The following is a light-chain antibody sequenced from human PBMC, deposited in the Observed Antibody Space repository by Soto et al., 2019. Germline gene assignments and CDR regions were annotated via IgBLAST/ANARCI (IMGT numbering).Light chain of an antibody. CDR1: RSVSSSY. J-gene: IGKJ1*01. V-gene: IGKV3-20*01. Sequence: LTQSPGTLSLPPGESATLSSRASRSVSSSYLAWYQQKPGQAPRFLIYGASSRATGIPDRFSGSGSGTDFTLTISRLEPEDFAVYYCQQYGSSPRTFGQGTKVDIK. CDR2: GAS. CDR3: QQYGSSPRT.